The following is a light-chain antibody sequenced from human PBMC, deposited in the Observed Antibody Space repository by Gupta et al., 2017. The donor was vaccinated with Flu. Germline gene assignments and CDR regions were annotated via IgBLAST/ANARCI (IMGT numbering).Light chain of an antibody. CDR1: QSVNIY. Sequence: LSPGDRAILSCRASQSVNIYLAWYQQKPGQPPRLLMFDASKRAAGIPDRFSGSGSGTDFTLTISTLEPEDFAVYYCQQRSGLPMYTFGQGTKLEI. CDR3: QQRSGLPMYT. V-gene: IGKV3-11*01. CDR2: DAS. J-gene: IGKJ2*01.